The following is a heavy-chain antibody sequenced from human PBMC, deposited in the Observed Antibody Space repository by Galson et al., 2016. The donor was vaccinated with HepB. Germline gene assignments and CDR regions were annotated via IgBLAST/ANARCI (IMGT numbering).Heavy chain of an antibody. J-gene: IGHJ4*02. CDR2: IIPLFGRV. Sequence: SVKVSCKASGGTFSSHDISWVRQAPGQGLEWLGGIIPLFGRVSYGQKFQGRVTIVADTSTSTVYMVLTALRHEDTAVYYCARAGRDSSPWDFFRLWGQGTLVTVSS. D-gene: IGHD3-22*01. CDR3: ARAGRDSSPWDFFRL. V-gene: IGHV1-69*06. CDR1: GGTFSSHD.